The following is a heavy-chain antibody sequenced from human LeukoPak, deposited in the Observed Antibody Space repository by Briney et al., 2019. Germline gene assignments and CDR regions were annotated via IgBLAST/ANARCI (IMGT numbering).Heavy chain of an antibody. V-gene: IGHV4-59*01. CDR2: IYYSGST. Sequence: PSETLSLTCTVSGGSIISYYWSWIRQPPGKGLEWIGYIYYSGSTNYNPSLKSRVTISVDTSKNQFSLKLSSVTAADTAVYYCARDRGQWLPRIDAFDIWGQGTMVTVSS. CDR1: GGSIISYY. D-gene: IGHD6-19*01. CDR3: ARDRGQWLPRIDAFDI. J-gene: IGHJ3*02.